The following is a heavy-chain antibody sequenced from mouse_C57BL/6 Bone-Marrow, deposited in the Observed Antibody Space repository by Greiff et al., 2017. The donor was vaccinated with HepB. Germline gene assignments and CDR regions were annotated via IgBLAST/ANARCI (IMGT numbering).Heavy chain of an antibody. CDR1: GYTFTDYY. CDR2: INPNNGGT. Sequence: EVQLQQSGPELVKPGASVKISCKASGYTFTDYYMNWVKQSPGKSLEWIGDINPNNGGTSYNQKFKGKATLTVDKSSSTAYMELRSLTSEDSAVYYCARGDWYFDVWGTGTTVTVSS. V-gene: IGHV1-26*01. J-gene: IGHJ1*03. CDR3: ARGDWYFDV. D-gene: IGHD2-13*01.